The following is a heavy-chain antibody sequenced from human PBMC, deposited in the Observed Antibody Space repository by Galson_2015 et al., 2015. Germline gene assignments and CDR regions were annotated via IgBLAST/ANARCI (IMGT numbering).Heavy chain of an antibody. CDR1: GFTVSSNY. D-gene: IGHD5-24*01. CDR2: IYSGGST. J-gene: IGHJ6*03. CDR3: ARARGDGSKAYYFYYYMDV. Sequence: SLRLSCAASGFTVSSNYMTWVRQAPGKGLEWISIIYSGGSTYYADSVKGRFTISRDNSKNTLYLQIYSLRAEDTAVYYCARARGDGSKAYYFYYYMDVWGTGTTVTVSS. V-gene: IGHV3-53*01.